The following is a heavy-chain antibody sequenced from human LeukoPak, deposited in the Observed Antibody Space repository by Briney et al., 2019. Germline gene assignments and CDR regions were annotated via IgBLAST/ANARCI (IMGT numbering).Heavy chain of an antibody. J-gene: IGHJ4*02. CDR1: GYTFTGYY. Sequence: GASAKVSCKASGYTFTGYYMHWVRQAPGQGLEWMGWINPNSGGTNYAQKFQGRVTMTRDTSISTAYMELSRLRSDDTAVYYCARAHPRYCSGGSCYSSPIDYWGQGTLVTVSS. V-gene: IGHV1-2*02. D-gene: IGHD2-15*01. CDR3: ARAHPRYCSGGSCYSSPIDY. CDR2: INPNSGGT.